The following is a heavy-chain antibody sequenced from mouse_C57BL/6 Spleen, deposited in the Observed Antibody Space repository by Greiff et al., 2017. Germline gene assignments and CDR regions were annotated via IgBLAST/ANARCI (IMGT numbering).Heavy chain of an antibody. D-gene: IGHD4-1*01. CDR3: ESDRDWDGRYVDV. J-gene: IGHJ1*03. CDR1: GFTFSSYA. Sequence: EVQRVESGGGLVKPGGSLKLSCAASGFTFSSYAMSWVRQTPEKRLEWVATISDGGSYTYYPDNVKGRFTISRDNAKNNMYLQMSHLKSEDTAMYYCESDRDWDGRYVDVWGTGTTVTVSS. V-gene: IGHV5-4*01. CDR2: ISDGGSYT.